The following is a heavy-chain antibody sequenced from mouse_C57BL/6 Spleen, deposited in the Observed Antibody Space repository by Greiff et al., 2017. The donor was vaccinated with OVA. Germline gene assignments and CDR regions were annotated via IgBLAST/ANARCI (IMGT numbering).Heavy chain of an antibody. D-gene: IGHD2-4*01. CDR3: ARGSMITRYFDV. CDR1: GYTFTSYW. CDR2: IYPGSGST. V-gene: IGHV1-55*01. Sequence: VQLQQPGAELVKPGASVKMSCKASGYTFTSYWITWVKQRPGQGLEWIGDIYPGSGSTNYNEKFKSKATLTVDTSSSTAYMQLSSLTSEDSAVYYCARGSMITRYFDVWGTGTTVTVSS. J-gene: IGHJ1*03.